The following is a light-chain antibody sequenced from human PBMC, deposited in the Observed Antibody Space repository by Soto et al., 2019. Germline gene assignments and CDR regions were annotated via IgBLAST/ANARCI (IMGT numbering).Light chain of an antibody. CDR1: QSVSSSY. Sequence: PGERVTLSCRASQSVSSSYLTWYQQKPGQAPRLLIYGASTRATSIPARFSGSGSGTDFTLTISSLQPEDFAVYYCQKYGSSPLTFGGGNKGDIK. CDR2: GAS. V-gene: IGKV3-20*01. J-gene: IGKJ4*01. CDR3: QKYGSSPLT.